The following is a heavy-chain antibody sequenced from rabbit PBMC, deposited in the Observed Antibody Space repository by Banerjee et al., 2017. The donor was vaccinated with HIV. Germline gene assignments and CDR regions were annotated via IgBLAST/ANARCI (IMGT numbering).Heavy chain of an antibody. CDR1: GFSFSNKYV. CDR2: IYSSNGDK. V-gene: IGHV1S43*01. D-gene: IGHD4-1*01. J-gene: IGHJ4*01. Sequence: QEQLVESGGGLVKPEGSLTLTCTASGFSFSNKYVMCWVRQAPGKGLELIACIYSSNGDKWYASWVNGRFTISRSTSLNTVDLKMTSLTVADTATYFCARDLAGVIGWNFNLWGPGTLVTVS. CDR3: ARDLAGVIGWNFNL.